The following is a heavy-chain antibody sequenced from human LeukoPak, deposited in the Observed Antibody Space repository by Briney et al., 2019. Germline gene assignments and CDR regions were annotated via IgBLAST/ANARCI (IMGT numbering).Heavy chain of an antibody. CDR2: TYYRSKWYN. V-gene: IGHV6-1*01. CDR3: ARVPYYYGSGSYYNGFWFDP. Sequence: SQTLSLTCAISGDSVSSNSAAWNWIRQSPSRGLEWLGGTYYRSKWYNDYAVSVKSRITINPDTSKNQFSLQLNSVTPEDTAVYYCARVPYYYGSGSYYNGFWFDPWGQGTLVTVSS. CDR1: GDSVSSNSAA. J-gene: IGHJ5*02. D-gene: IGHD3-10*01.